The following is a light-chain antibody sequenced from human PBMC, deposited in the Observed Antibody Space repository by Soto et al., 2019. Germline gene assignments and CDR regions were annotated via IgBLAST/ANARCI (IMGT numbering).Light chain of an antibody. CDR1: QDIKNY. J-gene: IGKJ4*01. Sequence: DIQMTQSPSSLSASVGARVTITCQASQDIKNYLNWYQQKPGKAPKLLIYEASNLETGVPSRFSGSVSGRSFTFSIISLQPEDIATYYCQQCDDFITFGGGTRIEIK. CDR3: QQCDDFIT. CDR2: EAS. V-gene: IGKV1-33*01.